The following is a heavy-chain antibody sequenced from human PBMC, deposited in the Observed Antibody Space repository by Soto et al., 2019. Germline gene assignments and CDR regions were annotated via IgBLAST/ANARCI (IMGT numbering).Heavy chain of an antibody. Sequence: QVQLQESGPGLVKPSETLSLTCTVSGGSVSSGSYYWSWIRQPPGKGLEWIGYIYYSAITNYDPSLKSRVTISVDTSKNQFSLKLSSVTAADTAVYYCAGGSYVAAFDIWGQGTMVTVSS. CDR3: AGGSYVAAFDI. J-gene: IGHJ3*02. CDR1: GGSVSSGSYY. CDR2: IYYSAIT. D-gene: IGHD1-26*01. V-gene: IGHV4-61*01.